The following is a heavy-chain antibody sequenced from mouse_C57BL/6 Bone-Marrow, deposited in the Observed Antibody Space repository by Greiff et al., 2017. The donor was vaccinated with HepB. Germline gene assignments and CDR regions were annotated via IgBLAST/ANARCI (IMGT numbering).Heavy chain of an antibody. CDR3: ARRWVYYGFFAY. Sequence: VQLQQSGPELVKPGASVKISCKASGYAFSSSWMNWVKQRHGKGLEWMGRIYTGDGDTNYNGKFKGKATLTADKSSSTAYMRLSSLTSEDSAVYYCARRWVYYGFFAYWGQGTLVTVSA. CDR1: GYAFSSSW. CDR2: IYTGDGDT. D-gene: IGHD1-1*02. J-gene: IGHJ3*01. V-gene: IGHV1-82*01.